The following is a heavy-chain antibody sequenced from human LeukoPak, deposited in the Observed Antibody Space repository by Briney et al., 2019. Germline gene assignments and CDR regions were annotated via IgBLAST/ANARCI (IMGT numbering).Heavy chain of an antibody. V-gene: IGHV3-7*01. Sequence: GGSLRLFCAASGFTFSSYWMSWVRQAPGKGLEWVANIEQDGSEKYCVDSVKGRFTISRDNAKNSLYLQMNSLRAEDTAVYYCASHPYYDFWSGPNNYYYYMDVWGKGTTVTVSS. D-gene: IGHD3-3*01. CDR2: IEQDGSEK. CDR1: GFTFSSYW. CDR3: ASHPYYDFWSGPNNYYYYMDV. J-gene: IGHJ6*03.